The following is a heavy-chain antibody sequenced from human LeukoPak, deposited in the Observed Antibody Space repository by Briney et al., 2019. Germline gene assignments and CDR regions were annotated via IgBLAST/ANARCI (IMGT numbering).Heavy chain of an antibody. CDR1: GFTFSSYW. D-gene: IGHD6-6*01. V-gene: IGHV3-7*01. CDR3: ARAREQLAEWYYYYYMDV. J-gene: IGHJ6*03. Sequence: GGSLRLSCAASGFTFSSYWMSWVRQAPGKGLEWVANIKQDGSEKYYVDSVKGRFTISRDNAKNSLYLQMNGLRAEDTAVYYCARAREQLAEWYYYYYMDVWGKGTTVTVSS. CDR2: IKQDGSEK.